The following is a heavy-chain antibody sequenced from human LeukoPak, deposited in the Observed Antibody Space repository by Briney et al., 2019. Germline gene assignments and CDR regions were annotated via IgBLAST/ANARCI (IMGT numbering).Heavy chain of an antibody. V-gene: IGHV1-8*01. CDR2: MNPNSGNT. CDR3: ARRSSSWTLYYYYGMDV. CDR1: GYTFTSYD. J-gene: IGHJ6*02. D-gene: IGHD6-13*01. Sequence: SVKVSCKASGYTFTSYDINWVGQATGQGLEWMGWMNPNSGNTGYAQQFQGRVTMTRNTPISTAYMELSSLRSEDTAVYYCARRSSSWTLYYYYGMDVWGQGTTVTVSS.